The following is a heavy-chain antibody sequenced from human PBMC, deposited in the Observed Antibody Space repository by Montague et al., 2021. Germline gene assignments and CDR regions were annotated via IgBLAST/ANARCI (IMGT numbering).Heavy chain of an antibody. D-gene: IGHD3-16*02. CDR3: ARHVIGNYGMDV. Sequence: SETLSLTCTVSGGSISSSSYYWGCIRQPPGKGLEWIGSINYSGSTYYSPPLKSRVTISVDTSKNQFSLKLSSVTAADTAMYYCARHVIGNYGMDVWGQGTTVTVSS. CDR2: INYSGST. V-gene: IGHV4-39*01. CDR1: GGSISSSSYY. J-gene: IGHJ6*02.